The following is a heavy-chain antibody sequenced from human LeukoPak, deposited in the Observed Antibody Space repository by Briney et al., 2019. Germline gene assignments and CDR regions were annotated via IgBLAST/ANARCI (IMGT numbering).Heavy chain of an antibody. J-gene: IGHJ3*02. Sequence: SETLSLTCAVYGGSFSGYYWSWIRQPPGKGLEWIGYIYHSGSTYYNPSLKSRVTISVDRSKNQFSLKLSSVTAADTAVYYCARWALRFLEWYPWDAFDIWGQGTMVTVSS. CDR3: ARWALRFLEWYPWDAFDI. CDR1: GGSFSGYY. V-gene: IGHV4-34*01. D-gene: IGHD3-3*01. CDR2: IYHSGST.